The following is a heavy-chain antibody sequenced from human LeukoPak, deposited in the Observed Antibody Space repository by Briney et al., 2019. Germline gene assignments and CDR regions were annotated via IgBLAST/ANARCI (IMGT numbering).Heavy chain of an antibody. Sequence: ASVKVSCKVSGYTLTELSMHWVRQAPGKGLEWMGGFDPEDGETIYAQKFQGRVTMTEDTSTDTAYMELSSLRSEDTAVYYCATSDPYYDSSGYYYWGQGTLVTVSS. CDR3: ATSDPYYDSSGYYY. CDR2: FDPEDGET. V-gene: IGHV1-24*01. CDR1: GYTLTELS. J-gene: IGHJ4*02. D-gene: IGHD3-22*01.